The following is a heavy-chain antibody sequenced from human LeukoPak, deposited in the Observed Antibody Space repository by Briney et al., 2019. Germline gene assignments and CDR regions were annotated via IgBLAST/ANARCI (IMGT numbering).Heavy chain of an antibody. V-gene: IGHV3-53*01. CDR1: GFTVSSNY. J-gene: IGHJ4*02. D-gene: IGHD4-17*01. CDR2: IYSGGTT. CDR3: ARLTVTYYFDY. Sequence: HGGSLRLSCAASGFTVSSNYMSWVRKAPGKGLEWVSVIYSGGTTYYADSVKGRFTISRDNSKNTLYLQMSSLRAEDTAVYYCARLTVTYYFDYWGQGTLVTVSS.